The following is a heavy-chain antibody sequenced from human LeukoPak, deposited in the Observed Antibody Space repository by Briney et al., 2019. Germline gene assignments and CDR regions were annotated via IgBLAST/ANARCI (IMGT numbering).Heavy chain of an antibody. Sequence: SETLSLTCTVSGGSISSYYWSWIRQPPGKGLEGIGYMYNSGITNYKRSLRSRVTISVDTSKNKFSLRLRCVTAADTAVYYCARHGDSSRGWYFDYWGQGTLVTVSS. CDR1: GGSISSYY. J-gene: IGHJ4*02. D-gene: IGHD6-19*01. CDR3: ARHGDSSRGWYFDY. V-gene: IGHV4-59*08. CDR2: MYNSGIT.